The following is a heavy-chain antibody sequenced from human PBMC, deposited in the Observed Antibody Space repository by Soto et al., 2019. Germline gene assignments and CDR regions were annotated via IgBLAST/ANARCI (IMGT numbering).Heavy chain of an antibody. J-gene: IGHJ2*01. CDR2: IIPIFGTA. Sequence: QVQLVQSGAEVKKPGSSVTVSCKASGGTFSSYTISWVRQAPGQGLEWMGGIIPIFGTANYAQKFQGRVTXPXXXFXXTAYRELSSLRSEDTAVYYCARGNQRWLQLWYFDLWGRGTLVTVSS. V-gene: IGHV1-69*05. CDR3: ARGNQRWLQLWYFDL. D-gene: IGHD5-12*01. CDR1: GGTFSSYT.